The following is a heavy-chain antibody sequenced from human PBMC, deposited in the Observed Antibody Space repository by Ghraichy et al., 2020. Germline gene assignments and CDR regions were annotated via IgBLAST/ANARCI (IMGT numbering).Heavy chain of an antibody. Sequence: SQTLSLTCAVYGGSFSGYYWSWIRQPPGKGLEWIGEINHSGITYYNPSLKSRVTISEDTSKNQFSLKLSSVTAADTAVYYCARRRPVYGMDVWGQGITVTVSS. CDR1: GGSFSGYY. J-gene: IGHJ6*02. V-gene: IGHV4-34*01. CDR3: ARRRPVYGMDV. D-gene: IGHD5-24*01. CDR2: INHSGIT.